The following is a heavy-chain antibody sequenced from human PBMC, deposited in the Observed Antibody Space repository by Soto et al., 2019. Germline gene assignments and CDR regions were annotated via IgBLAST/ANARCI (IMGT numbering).Heavy chain of an antibody. D-gene: IGHD4-4*01. Sequence: ASVKVSCKVSVYTLNELSMHWVRQAPGKGLEWMGGFDPEDGETIYAQKFQGRVTMTEDTSTDTAYMELSSLRSEDTAVYYCATSPIVTRTYLFDYWGQGTLVTVSS. J-gene: IGHJ4*02. CDR2: FDPEDGET. V-gene: IGHV1-24*01. CDR3: ATSPIVTRTYLFDY. CDR1: VYTLNELS.